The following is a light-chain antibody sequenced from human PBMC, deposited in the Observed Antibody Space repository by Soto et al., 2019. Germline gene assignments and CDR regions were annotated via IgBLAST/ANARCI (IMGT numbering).Light chain of an antibody. J-gene: IGKJ1*01. Sequence: ELVLTQSPGTLSLSPGERATLSCRASQSVSNNYLAWYQQKPGQAPRLPIYGASNRATGIPDRFSGSVSGTDFTLTISRLEPEDFAVYYCHQYGSSGTFGQGTKVEIK. CDR3: HQYGSSGT. CDR1: QSVSNNY. CDR2: GAS. V-gene: IGKV3-20*01.